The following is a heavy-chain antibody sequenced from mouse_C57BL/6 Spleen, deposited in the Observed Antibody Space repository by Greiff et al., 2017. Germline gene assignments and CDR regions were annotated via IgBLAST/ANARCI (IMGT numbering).Heavy chain of an antibody. J-gene: IGHJ4*01. CDR1: GFNIKDYY. V-gene: IGHV14-2*01. D-gene: IGHD2-4*01. CDR2: IDPEDGET. CDR3: DRSEDYDGGSYAMDY. Sequence: VQLQQSGAELVKPGASVKLSCTASGFNIKDYYMHWVKQRTEQGLEWIGRIDPEDGETKYAPKFQGKATITADTAANTAYLQLSSLTSEDTAVXYGDRSEDYDGGSYAMDYWGQGTSVTVSS.